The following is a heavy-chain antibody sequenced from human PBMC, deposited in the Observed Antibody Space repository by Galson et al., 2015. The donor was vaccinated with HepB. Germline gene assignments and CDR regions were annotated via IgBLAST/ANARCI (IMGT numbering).Heavy chain of an antibody. CDR3: AKKKGKRDFWSGYYNGYFDY. V-gene: IGHV3-30*18. CDR2: ISYDGSNK. J-gene: IGHJ4*02. D-gene: IGHD3-3*01. CDR1: GFTFSSYG. Sequence: SLRLSCAASGFTFSSYGMHWVRQAPGKGLEWVAVISYDGSNKYYADSVKGRFTISRDNSKNTLYLQMNSLRAEDTAVYYCAKKKGKRDFWSGYYNGYFDYWGQGTLVTVSS.